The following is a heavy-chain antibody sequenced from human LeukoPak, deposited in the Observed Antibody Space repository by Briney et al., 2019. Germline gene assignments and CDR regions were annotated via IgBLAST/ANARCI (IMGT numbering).Heavy chain of an antibody. CDR1: GGSFSGYY. Sequence: SETLSLTCAVYGGSFSGYYWSWIRQPPGKGLEWIGEMNHSGSTNSNPSLKSRVTISVDTSKNQFSLKLSSVPAADTAVYYCARSIVVVTAIQPFDYWREGTLVTVSS. J-gene: IGHJ4*02. CDR3: ARSIVVVTAIQPFDY. CDR2: MNHSGST. V-gene: IGHV4-34*01. D-gene: IGHD2-21*02.